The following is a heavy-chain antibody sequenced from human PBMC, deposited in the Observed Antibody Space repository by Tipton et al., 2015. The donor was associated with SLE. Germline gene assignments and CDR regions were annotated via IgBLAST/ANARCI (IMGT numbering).Heavy chain of an antibody. CDR3: ARDRDWYYGPAPDY. CDR2: INSGGGAT. J-gene: IGHJ4*02. Sequence: QLVQSGAEVKKPGASVKVSCKASGYTFSNYYIHWVRQAPGQGLEWMGIINSGGGATSYAQKFQGRVTMARDTSTSTVYVELSSLRSEDTAIYYCARDRDWYYGPAPDYWGQGTLVTVSS. CDR1: GYTFSNYY. V-gene: IGHV1-46*01. D-gene: IGHD1-7*01.